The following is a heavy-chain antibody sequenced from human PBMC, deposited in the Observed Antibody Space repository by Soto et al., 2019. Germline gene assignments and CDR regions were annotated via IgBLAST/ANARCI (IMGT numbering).Heavy chain of an antibody. CDR1: GGTFSSYA. Sequence: ASVKVSCKASGGTFSSYAISWVRQAPGQGLEWMGGIIPIFGTANYAQKFQGRVTITADESTSTAYMELSSLRSEDTAVYYCARAPDIGSSTSSPYYYYGMDVWGQGTTVTVSS. CDR3: ARAPDIGSSTSSPYYYYGMDV. CDR2: IIPIFGTA. J-gene: IGHJ6*02. V-gene: IGHV1-69*13. D-gene: IGHD2-2*01.